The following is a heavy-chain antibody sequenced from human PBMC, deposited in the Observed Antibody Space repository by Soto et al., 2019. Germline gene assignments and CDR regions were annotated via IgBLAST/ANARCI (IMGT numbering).Heavy chain of an antibody. Sequence: ASVKVSCKASGYTFTSYAMRWVRQAPGQRLEWMGWINAGNGNTKYSQKFQGRVTITRDTSASTAYMELSSLRSEDTAVYYCAGEYSYIYYYYGMDVWGQGTTVTVSS. CDR3: AGEYSYIYYYYGMDV. CDR2: INAGNGNT. D-gene: IGHD5-18*01. CDR1: GYTFTSYA. V-gene: IGHV1-3*01. J-gene: IGHJ6*02.